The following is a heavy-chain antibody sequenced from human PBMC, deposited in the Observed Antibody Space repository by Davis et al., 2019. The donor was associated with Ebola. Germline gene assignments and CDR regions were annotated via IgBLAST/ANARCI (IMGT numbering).Heavy chain of an antibody. Sequence: MPSETLSLTCTVSGGSISSSSYYWGWIRQPPGKGLEWIGYIYYSGSTNYNPSLKSRVTISVDTSKNQFSLKLSSVTAADTAVYYCARWGDYYGSGSYYRAHYYGMDVWGQGTTVTVSS. V-gene: IGHV4-61*05. CDR3: ARWGDYYGSGSYYRAHYYGMDV. J-gene: IGHJ6*02. CDR2: IYYSGST. D-gene: IGHD3-10*01. CDR1: GGSISSSSYY.